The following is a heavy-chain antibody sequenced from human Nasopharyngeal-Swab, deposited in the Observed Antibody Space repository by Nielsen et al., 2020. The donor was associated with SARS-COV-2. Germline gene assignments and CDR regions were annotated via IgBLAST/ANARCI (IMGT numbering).Heavy chain of an antibody. CDR1: GFTFRNFA. J-gene: IGHJ6*02. Sequence: GGSLRLSCAASGFTFRNFAMHWVRQGPGRGLEWVSVISGDNENTYYADSVRGRFTISRDNSKNTLNLQMNNLRAEDTAIYYCAKDRDSGDESEEYYHYYSMDVWGQGAPVTVSS. D-gene: IGHD6-25*01. CDR2: ISGDNENT. CDR3: AKDRDSGDESEEYYHYYSMDV. V-gene: IGHV3-23*01.